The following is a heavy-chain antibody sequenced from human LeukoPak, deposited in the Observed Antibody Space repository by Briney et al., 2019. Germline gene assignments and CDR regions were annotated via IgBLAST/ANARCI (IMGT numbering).Heavy chain of an antibody. CDR1: GGSIRNGDYY. J-gene: IGHJ5*02. V-gene: IGHV4-31*03. Sequence: SQTLSLTCTVSGGSIRNGDYYLSWIRQHPGKGLEWIGYIFHSGSTYYNPSLKSRVTMSADTSQNQFFLKLTSVTAADTAMYYCASGYGSGWFDRWGQGTLVTVSS. D-gene: IGHD3-10*01. CDR3: ASGYGSGWFDR. CDR2: IFHSGST.